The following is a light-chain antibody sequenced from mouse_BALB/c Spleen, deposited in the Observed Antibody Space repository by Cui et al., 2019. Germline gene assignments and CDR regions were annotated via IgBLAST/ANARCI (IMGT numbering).Light chain of an antibody. CDR1: TSISSTY. V-gene: IGKV4-91*01. CDR2: SIS. J-gene: IGKJ4*01. Sequence: IVLTQSPSTLAASRGEKVTITRSASTSISSTYLLWDPQKPGFSPKPLLYSISTLASGVPARFCGCRTGTSYTHTMGTVGAEDVATYYLQQDTSIPLTFGSGTKLEIK. CDR3: QQDTSIPLT.